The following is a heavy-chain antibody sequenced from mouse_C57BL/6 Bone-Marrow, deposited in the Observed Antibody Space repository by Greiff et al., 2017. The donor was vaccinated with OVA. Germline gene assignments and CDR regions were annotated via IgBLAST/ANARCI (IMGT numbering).Heavy chain of an antibody. D-gene: IGHD2-10*02. CDR1: GYTFTGYW. Sequence: VQLQESGAELMKPGASVKLSCKATGYTFTGYWIEWVKQRPGHGLEWIGEILPGSGSTNYTEKFKGKATFTAYTSSNTAYMQLSSLTTEDSAIYYGARGGYGNPFGYGGKGTTLTVSS. V-gene: IGHV1-9*01. J-gene: IGHJ2*01. CDR2: ILPGSGST. CDR3: ARGGYGNPFGY.